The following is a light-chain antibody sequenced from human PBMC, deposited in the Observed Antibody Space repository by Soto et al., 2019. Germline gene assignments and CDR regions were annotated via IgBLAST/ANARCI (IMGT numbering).Light chain of an antibody. CDR1: SSDVGAYNY. V-gene: IGLV2-8*01. Sequence: QSVLTQPPSASGSPGQSVTVSCTGTSSDVGAYNYVSWYQQHPGKAPKLMIYEVNKRPSGVPDRFSGSKSGNTASLTVSGLQAEDEADYYCCSYVGSRTVVFGGGTKLTVL. CDR2: EVN. CDR3: CSYVGSRTVV. J-gene: IGLJ2*01.